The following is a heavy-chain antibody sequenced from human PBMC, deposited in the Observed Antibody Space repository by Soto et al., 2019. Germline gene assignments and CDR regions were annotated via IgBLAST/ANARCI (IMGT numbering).Heavy chain of an antibody. V-gene: IGHV1-3*01. Sequence: ASVKVSCKASGYTFTSYAMHWVRQAPGQRLEWMGWINAGNGNTKYSQKFQGRVTITRDTSASTAYMELSSLRSEDTAVYYCARDLDCGGDCYYYYYYGMDVWGQGTTVTVSS. D-gene: IGHD2-21*02. J-gene: IGHJ6*02. CDR3: ARDLDCGGDCYYYYYYGMDV. CDR2: INAGNGNT. CDR1: GYTFTSYA.